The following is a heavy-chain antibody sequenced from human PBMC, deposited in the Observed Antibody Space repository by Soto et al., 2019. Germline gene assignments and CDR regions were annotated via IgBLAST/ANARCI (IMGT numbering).Heavy chain of an antibody. CDR1: QFTFSNFV. V-gene: IGHV3-23*01. CDR3: AVHLGQNYYTLDV. J-gene: IGHJ6*02. CDR2: ITASGGST. Sequence: EVHLLESGGGLIEPGGSLRLSCTGSQFTFSNFVMSWVRQVPGKGLEWLSCITASGGSTYYADSVKGRFSVSRDNSKNTLYLQLNSLEAEDTAVYHCAVHLGQNYYTLDVWGQGTTVHVSS.